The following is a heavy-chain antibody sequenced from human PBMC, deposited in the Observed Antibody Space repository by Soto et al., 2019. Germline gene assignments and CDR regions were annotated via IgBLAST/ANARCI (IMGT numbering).Heavy chain of an antibody. CDR2: TYYRSKWYN. Sequence: PSQTLSLTCAISGDSVSSSSVTWNWIRQSPSRGLEWLGRTYYRSKWYNDYAESVKSRITINPDTSKNQFSLHLNSVTPEDTAVYYCVRLIGNSWLDFWGQGXLVTVSS. J-gene: IGHJ5*01. V-gene: IGHV6-1*01. D-gene: IGHD1-26*01. CDR1: GDSVSSSSVT. CDR3: VRLIGNSWLDF.